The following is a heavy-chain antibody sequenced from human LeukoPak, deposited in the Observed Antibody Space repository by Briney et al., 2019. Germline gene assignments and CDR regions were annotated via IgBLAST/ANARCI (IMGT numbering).Heavy chain of an antibody. D-gene: IGHD5-24*01. V-gene: IGHV4-59*08. Sequence: SETLSLTCTVSGGSISSYYWSWIRQPPGKGLEWIGYIIYSGGTNYNPSLKSRVTISVDTSKNQFSLKLSFVTAADTAVYFCARQPGGEMANALDYWGQGTLVTVSS. CDR3: ARQPGGEMANALDY. J-gene: IGHJ4*02. CDR1: GGSISSYY. CDR2: IIYSGGT.